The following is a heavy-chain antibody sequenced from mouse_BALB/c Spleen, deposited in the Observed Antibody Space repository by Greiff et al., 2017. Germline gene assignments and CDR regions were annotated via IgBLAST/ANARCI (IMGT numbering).Heavy chain of an antibody. V-gene: IGHV1-18*01. Sequence: EVQLQQFGAELVKPGASVKISCKASGYTFTDYNMDWVKQSHGKSLEWIGDINPNSDSTSYNQKFKGKATLTVDKSSSTAYMELRSLTSEDTAVYYCARSRYDTAMDYWGQGTSVTVSS. J-gene: IGHJ4*01. D-gene: IGHD2-14*01. CDR1: GYTFTDYN. CDR3: ARSRYDTAMDY. CDR2: INPNSDST.